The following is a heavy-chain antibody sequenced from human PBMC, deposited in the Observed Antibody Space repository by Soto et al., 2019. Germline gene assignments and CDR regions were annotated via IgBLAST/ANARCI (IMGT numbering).Heavy chain of an antibody. CDR2: ISGSGGST. D-gene: IGHD2-2*01. CDR3: ARGFIPENY. J-gene: IGHJ4*02. CDR1: GFTFSSYA. Sequence: PGGSLRLSCAASGFTFSSYAMSWVRQAPGKGLEWVSAISGSGGSTYYADSVKGRFTISRDNSKNTLYLQMNSLKFDDAAVYYCARGFIPENYWGQGTRVTVSS. V-gene: IGHV3-23*01.